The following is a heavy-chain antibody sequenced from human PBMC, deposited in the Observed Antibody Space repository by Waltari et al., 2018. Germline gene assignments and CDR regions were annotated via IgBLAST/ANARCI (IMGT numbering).Heavy chain of an antibody. CDR1: GYSFTTYE. CDR2: MNPISGNT. D-gene: IGHD2-2*01. Sequence: QVQLVQSGPEVKKPGASVRVSCRAAGYSFTTYEIAWVRRAPGQGLEWMGWMNPISGNTGYAQKFQGRVSMTGDPSINTAYMELSGLTIDDTAVYYCARAVRDQLLSDPWGQGTLVAVSS. V-gene: IGHV1-8*02. J-gene: IGHJ5*02. CDR3: ARAVRDQLLSDP.